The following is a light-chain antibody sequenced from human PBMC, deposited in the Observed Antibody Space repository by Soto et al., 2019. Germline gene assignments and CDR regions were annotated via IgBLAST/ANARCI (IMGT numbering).Light chain of an antibody. CDR1: SSDVGGYNY. V-gene: IGLV2-11*01. Sequence: LTQPRSVAGSPGQSVTISCTGTSSDVGGYNYVSWYQQHPGKVPKLMIYDVSKRPSGVPDRFSGSKSGNTASLTISGLQAEDEADYYCCSYAGSYTLYVFGTGTKVTVL. CDR3: CSYAGSYTLYV. CDR2: DVS. J-gene: IGLJ1*01.